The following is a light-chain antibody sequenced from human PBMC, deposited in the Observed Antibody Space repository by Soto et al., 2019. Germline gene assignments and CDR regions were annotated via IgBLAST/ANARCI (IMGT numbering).Light chain of an antibody. Sequence: QSALTQPASVSGSPGQSITVSCTGTSSDVVGYYHVSWYQQHPGKAPKLMIYAVSNRPSGVSNRFSGSKSGNTASLTISGLQAEDEADYYCSSYTSSSTYVFGTGTKLTVL. CDR1: SSDVVGYYH. J-gene: IGLJ1*01. V-gene: IGLV2-14*01. CDR3: SSYTSSSTYV. CDR2: AVS.